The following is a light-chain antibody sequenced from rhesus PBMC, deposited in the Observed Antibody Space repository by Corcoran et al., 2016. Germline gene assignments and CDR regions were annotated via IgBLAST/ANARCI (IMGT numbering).Light chain of an antibody. J-gene: IGKJ1*01. Sequence: DIQMTQSPSSLSASVGDRVTITCQASQGISSWLAWYQQIPGKAPKLLLYAASGLQRGVPSSFSGSVSATDCTLTISSLQPEDVATYYCQQHNSYPWTFGQGTKVEIK. CDR1: QGISSW. CDR2: AAS. CDR3: QQHNSYPWT. V-gene: IGKV1S4*01.